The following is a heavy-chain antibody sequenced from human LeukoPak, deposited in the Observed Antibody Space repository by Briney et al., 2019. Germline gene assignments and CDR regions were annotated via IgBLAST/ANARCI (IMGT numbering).Heavy chain of an antibody. J-gene: IGHJ4*02. CDR3: AREGHINYYDSSGIFEY. D-gene: IGHD3-22*01. CDR2: IIPIFGTA. V-gene: IGHV1-69*05. Sequence: ASVKVSCKASGGTFSSYAISWVRQAPGQGLEWMGRIIPIFGTANYAQKFQGRVTITTDESTSTAYMELSSLRSEDTAVYYCAREGHINYYDSSGIFEYWGQGTLVTVSS. CDR1: GGTFSSYA.